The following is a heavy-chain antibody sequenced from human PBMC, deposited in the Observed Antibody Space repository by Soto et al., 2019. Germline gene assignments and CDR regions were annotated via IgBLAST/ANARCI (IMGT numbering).Heavy chain of an antibody. CDR1: GFSLNTGGVG. CDR2: IYWDDDE. D-gene: IGHD3-10*01. J-gene: IGHJ6*02. V-gene: IGHV2-5*02. Sequence: ITLKESGPTLVKPTQTLTRTSTFSGFSLNTGGVGVGWVHQPRGKAMEWLALIYWDDDERYRPSLRSRLNITKDTINNQVVLTMTNMDPEDTATYHCVRNWRYYGGDYYYGMDAWGQGTTVTVSS. CDR3: VRNWRYYGGDYYYGMDA.